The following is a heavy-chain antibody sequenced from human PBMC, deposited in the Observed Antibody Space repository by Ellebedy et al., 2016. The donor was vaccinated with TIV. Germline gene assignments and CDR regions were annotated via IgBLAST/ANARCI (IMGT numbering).Heavy chain of an antibody. V-gene: IGHV3-23*01. J-gene: IGHJ4*02. D-gene: IGHD2-15*01. Sequence: GESLKISCAGFGFTFINYAMSWVRQAPEKGLEWVSAIGGSGDSTYYADSVKGRFTISRDNAKNTLYLQMNSLRAEDTAVYFCAKPGEEIVVVVTATDFDYWGQGTLVTVSS. CDR1: GFTFINYA. CDR2: IGGSGDST. CDR3: AKPGEEIVVVVTATDFDY.